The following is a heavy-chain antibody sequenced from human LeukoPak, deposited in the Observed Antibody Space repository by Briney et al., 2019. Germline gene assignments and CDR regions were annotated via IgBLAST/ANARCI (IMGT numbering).Heavy chain of an antibody. CDR1: GGSFSGYY. CDR3: ARLKDYDSSGYPYWYFDL. CDR2: INHSGST. D-gene: IGHD3-22*01. Sequence: SDTLSLTCAVYGGSFSGYYWSWIRQPPGKGLEWIGEINHSGSTNYNPSLKSRVTISVDTSKNQFSLKLSSVTAADTAVYYCARLKDYDSSGYPYWYFDLWGRGTLVTVSS. J-gene: IGHJ2*01. V-gene: IGHV4-34*01.